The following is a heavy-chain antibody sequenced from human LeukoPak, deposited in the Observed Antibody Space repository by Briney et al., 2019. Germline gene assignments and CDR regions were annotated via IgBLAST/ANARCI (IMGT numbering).Heavy chain of an antibody. D-gene: IGHD3-3*01. CDR2: VYHSGST. V-gene: IGHV4-30-2*01. CDR1: GGSIISDGYY. J-gene: IGHJ4*02. CDR3: ARGFGSGYYPYFDY. Sequence: SQTLSLTCIVSGGSIISDGYYWSWIRQPPGKGLEWMGYVYHSGSTFYNPSLKSRVTISVDRPLNQFSLKLSSVTAADTAVYYCARGFGSGYYPYFDYWGQGTLVTVSS.